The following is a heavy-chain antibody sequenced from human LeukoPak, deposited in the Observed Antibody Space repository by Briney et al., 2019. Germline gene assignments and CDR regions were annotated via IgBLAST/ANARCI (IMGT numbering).Heavy chain of an antibody. V-gene: IGHV1-69*13. CDR3: ARDSVTTFDY. CDR1: GGTFSSYP. CDR2: ITPIFGEA. Sequence: SVKVSCKVSGGTFSSYPISWVRQAPGQGLEWMGEITPIFGEAQNAEKFQGRVTITADEPTSTVYMELTSLRLDDTAMYYCARDSVTTFDYWGQGTLVTVSS. J-gene: IGHJ4*02. D-gene: IGHD4-11*01.